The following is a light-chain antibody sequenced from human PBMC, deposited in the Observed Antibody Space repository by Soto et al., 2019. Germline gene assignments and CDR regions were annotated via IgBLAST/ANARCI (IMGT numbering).Light chain of an antibody. V-gene: IGKV3-11*01. CDR2: DAS. J-gene: IGKJ2*01. CDR3: QQRFNWPRFT. Sequence: EIVLTQSPASLSLSPGERATLSCRASQSVNSNLAWYQHKPGQAPRLLIYDASNRATGIPARFSGSGSGTDFTLTVSSLEPEDFAVYYCQQRFNWPRFTFGQGTKLEIK. CDR1: QSVNSN.